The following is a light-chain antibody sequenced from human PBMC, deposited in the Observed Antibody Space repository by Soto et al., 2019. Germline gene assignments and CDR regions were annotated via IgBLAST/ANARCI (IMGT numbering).Light chain of an antibody. J-gene: IGKJ1*01. CDR1: QSIGSY. V-gene: IGKV1-39*01. Sequence: DIQMTQSPSSMSASVGDRVTITCRASQSIGSYLNWYQQIPGKAPKLLTYAASSLQSGVPSRLSGSRSETDFTLTISSLQPESFANYYCQQSERTPPTLGQGTKVEIK. CDR3: QQSERTPPT. CDR2: AAS.